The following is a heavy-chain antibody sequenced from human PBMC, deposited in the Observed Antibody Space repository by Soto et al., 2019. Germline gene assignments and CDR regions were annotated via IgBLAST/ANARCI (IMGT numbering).Heavy chain of an antibody. V-gene: IGHV4-30-4*01. CDR3: ARKSVPNYGMDV. CDR2: IYYSGST. J-gene: IGHJ6*02. Sequence: SETLSLTCTVSGGSISSGDYYWNWIRQPPGKGLEWIGYIYYSGSTYYNPSPKSRVTISVDTSKNQFSLKLSSVTAADTAVYYCARKSVPNYGMDVWGQGTTVTVSS. CDR1: GGSISSGDYY.